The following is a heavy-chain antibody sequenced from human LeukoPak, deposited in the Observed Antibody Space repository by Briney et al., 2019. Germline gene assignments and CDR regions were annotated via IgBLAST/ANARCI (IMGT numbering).Heavy chain of an antibody. CDR2: TYYRSKWYN. Sequence: SQTLSLTCAISGDSVSSNSAAWNWIWQSPSRGLEWLGRTYYRSKWYNDYAVSVKSRITINPDTSKNQFSLQLSSVTPEDTAVYYCARDQGGEDEGPNWFDPWGQGTLVTVSS. V-gene: IGHV6-1*01. D-gene: IGHD2-21*01. CDR1: GDSVSSNSAA. CDR3: ARDQGGEDEGPNWFDP. J-gene: IGHJ5*02.